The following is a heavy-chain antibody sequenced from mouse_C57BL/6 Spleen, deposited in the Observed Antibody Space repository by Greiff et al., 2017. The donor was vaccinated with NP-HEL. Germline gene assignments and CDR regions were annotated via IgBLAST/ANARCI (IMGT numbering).Heavy chain of an antibody. D-gene: IGHD2-4*01. CDR1: GFTFSDYG. CDR3: ARHDYDGFDY. J-gene: IGHJ2*01. Sequence: DVHLVESGGGLVKPGGSLKLSCAASGFTFSDYGMHWVRQAPEKGLEWVAYISSGSSTIYYADTVKGRFTISRDNAKNTLFLQMTSLRSEDTAMYYCARHDYDGFDYWGQGTTLTVSS. V-gene: IGHV5-17*01. CDR2: ISSGSSTI.